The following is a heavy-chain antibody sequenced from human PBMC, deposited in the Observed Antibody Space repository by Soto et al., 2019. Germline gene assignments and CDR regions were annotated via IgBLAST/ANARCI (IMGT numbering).Heavy chain of an antibody. CDR2: ISWNSGSI. CDR3: AKDKNPDYYYYGMDV. Sequence: PVGSLRLSCAASGFTFDDYAMHWVRQAPGKGLEWVSGISWNSGSIGYADSVKGRFTISRDNAKNSLYLQMNSLRAEDTALYYCAKDKNPDYYYYGMDVWGQGTTVTVSS. J-gene: IGHJ6*02. CDR1: GFTFDDYA. V-gene: IGHV3-9*01.